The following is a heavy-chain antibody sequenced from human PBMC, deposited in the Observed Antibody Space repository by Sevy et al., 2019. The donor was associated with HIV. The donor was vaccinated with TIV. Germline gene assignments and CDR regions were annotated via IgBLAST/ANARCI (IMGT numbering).Heavy chain of an antibody. Sequence: GGSLRLSCAASGLSFNTYVMGWVRQAPGKGLQWVSTISPNGGSTYYADSVKGRFTNSRDNSRNTVFLQVNSLRAEDTAVYYCAKESLDGYYWGQGTLVTVSS. J-gene: IGHJ4*02. CDR3: AKESLDGYY. V-gene: IGHV3-23*01. CDR2: ISPNGGST. D-gene: IGHD2-21*01. CDR1: GLSFNTYV.